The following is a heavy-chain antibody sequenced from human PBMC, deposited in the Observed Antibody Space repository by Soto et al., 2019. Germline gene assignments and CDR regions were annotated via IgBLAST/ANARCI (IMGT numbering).Heavy chain of an antibody. D-gene: IGHD2-21*01. J-gene: IGHJ4*02. CDR1: GDTFTSYY. Sequence: ASVKVSCKAPGDTFTSYYMHWVRQAPGHGLEWMGVINPNGGSTRFAQKFQGRVTMTSDTSTSTVYMELRGLTSEDTAVYYCANRLKKQTSYGGETDYWGQGTLVTVSS. CDR3: ANRLKKQTSYGGETDY. V-gene: IGHV1-46*01. CDR2: INPNGGST.